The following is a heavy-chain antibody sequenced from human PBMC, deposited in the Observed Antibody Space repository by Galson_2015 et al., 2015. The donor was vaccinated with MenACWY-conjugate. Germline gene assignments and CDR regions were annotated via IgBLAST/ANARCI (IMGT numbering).Heavy chain of an antibody. V-gene: IGHV3-74*01. CDR2: INSDGSST. J-gene: IGHJ5*02. Sequence: SLRLSCAASGFTFSSYWMHWVRQAPGKGLAWVTLINSDGSSTSYEDSVKGRFTISRDNAKNTLYLQMNSLRAEDTALYYCAQYCSSTICYAGLGPWGPGTLVPVS. CDR1: GFTFSSYW. CDR3: AQYCSSTICYAGLGP. D-gene: IGHD2-2*01.